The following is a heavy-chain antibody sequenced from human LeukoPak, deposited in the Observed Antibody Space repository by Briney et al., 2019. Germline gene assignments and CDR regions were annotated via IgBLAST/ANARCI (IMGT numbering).Heavy chain of an antibody. CDR3: ARELLYGSAPGYFDY. V-gene: IGHV3-21*01. Sequence: PGGSLRLSCAASGFTFSSYSMDWVRQAPGKGLEWVSSISSSSSYIYYADSVKGRFTISRDNAKNSLYLQMNSLRAEDTAVYYCARELLYGSAPGYFDYWGQGTLVTVSS. CDR1: GFTFSSYS. D-gene: IGHD3-10*01. CDR2: ISSSSSYI. J-gene: IGHJ4*02.